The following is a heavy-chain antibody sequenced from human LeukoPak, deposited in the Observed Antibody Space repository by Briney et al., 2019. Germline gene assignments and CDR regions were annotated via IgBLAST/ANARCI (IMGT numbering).Heavy chain of an antibody. D-gene: IGHD1-1*01. CDR2: ISGSGGRI. J-gene: IGHJ4*02. CDR1: GFTFSSYS. Sequence: GGSLRLSCAASGFTFSSYSMSWVRQAPGKGLEWVSSISGSGGRIDYADSVKGRFTISRDNSKNTLSLQMNSLTAEDTTVYYCAKNPRLEGWIYFDSWGQGILVTVSS. CDR3: AKNPRLEGWIYFDS. V-gene: IGHV3-23*01.